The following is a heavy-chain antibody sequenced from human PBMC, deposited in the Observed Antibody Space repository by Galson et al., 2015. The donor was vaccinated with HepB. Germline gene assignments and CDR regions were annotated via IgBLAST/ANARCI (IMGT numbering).Heavy chain of an antibody. V-gene: IGHV3-9*01. CDR2: ISWHGGTI. CDR3: AKAPRGSYYVTYFDL. J-gene: IGHJ4*02. D-gene: IGHD1-26*01. Sequence: ALRLSCAASGCTCCDYAMHWVRQVPGAGPEWVAGISWHGGTITYGDSVKGRFTSSRDEAKHLLCVQMSSLRVEDTAFYFCAKAPRGSYYVTYFDLWGRGTLVTVSS. CDR1: GCTCCDYA.